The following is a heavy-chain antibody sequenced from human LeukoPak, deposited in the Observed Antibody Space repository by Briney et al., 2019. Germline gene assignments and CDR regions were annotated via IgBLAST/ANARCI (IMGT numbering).Heavy chain of an antibody. J-gene: IGHJ4*02. V-gene: IGHV4-59*08. D-gene: IGHD1-26*01. CDR2: IHYSGST. CDR3: ARHVTYSGSYHYFDY. CDR1: GGSISSYY. Sequence: PSEPLSLTCTVSGGSISSYYWSWNRQPPGKGLEWIGYIHYSGSTNYNPSLKSRVTISVDTSKNQFSLKLSSVTAADTAVYYCARHVTYSGSYHYFDYWGQGTLVTVSS.